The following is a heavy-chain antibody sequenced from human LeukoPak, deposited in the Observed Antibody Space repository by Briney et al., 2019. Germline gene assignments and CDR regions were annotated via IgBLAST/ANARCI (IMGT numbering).Heavy chain of an antibody. V-gene: IGHV4-34*01. J-gene: IGHJ4*02. CDR3: ARTYYYGSGSYLRIDY. D-gene: IGHD3-10*01. Sequence: SETLSLTCAVYGGSFSGYYWSWIRQPPGKGLEWIGEINHSGSTNYNPSLKSRVTISVDASKNQFSLKLSSVTAADTAVYYCARTYYYGSGSYLRIDYWGQGTLVTVSS. CDR1: GGSFSGYY. CDR2: INHSGST.